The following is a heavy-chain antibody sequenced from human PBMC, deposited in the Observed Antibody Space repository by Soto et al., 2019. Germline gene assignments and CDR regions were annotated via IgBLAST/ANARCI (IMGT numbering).Heavy chain of an antibody. Sequence: ASVKVSCKASGYTFTSYGISWVRQAPGQGLAWMGWVSTYNGDTHYPQNFQGRVIMTTDTSTNTAYMELKSLRSDDTAIYFCARDQTVYDILTELDFLGQGTLLAVSP. CDR2: VSTYNGDT. CDR1: GYTFTSYG. CDR3: ARDQTVYDILTELDF. J-gene: IGHJ4*02. D-gene: IGHD3-9*01. V-gene: IGHV1-18*01.